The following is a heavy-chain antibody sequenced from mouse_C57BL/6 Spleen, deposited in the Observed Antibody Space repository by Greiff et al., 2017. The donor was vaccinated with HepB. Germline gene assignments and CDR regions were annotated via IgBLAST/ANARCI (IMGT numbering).Heavy chain of an antibody. V-gene: IGHV1-22*01. D-gene: IGHD3-2*02. Sequence: EVKLQESGPELVKPGASVKMSCKASGYTFTDYNMHWVKQSHGKSLEWIGYINPNNGGTSYNQKFKGKATLTVNKSSSTAYMELRSLTSEDSAVYYCARRGGESSGLYAMDYWGQGTSVTVSS. CDR3: ARRGGESSGLYAMDY. CDR2: INPNNGGT. J-gene: IGHJ4*01. CDR1: GYTFTDYN.